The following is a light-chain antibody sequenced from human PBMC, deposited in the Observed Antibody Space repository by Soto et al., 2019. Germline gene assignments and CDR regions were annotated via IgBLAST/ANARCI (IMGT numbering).Light chain of an antibody. V-gene: IGLV4-69*01. Sequence: QPVLTQSPSASASLGASVKLTCTLSSGHSNYAIAWHQQQPEKGPRYLMKLNSDGSHSKGDGIPDRFSGSSSGAERYLTISSLQSEDEAAYYCQTWGTGLYVVFGGGTKLTVL. J-gene: IGLJ2*01. CDR2: LNSDGSH. CDR1: SGHSNYA. CDR3: QTWGTGLYVV.